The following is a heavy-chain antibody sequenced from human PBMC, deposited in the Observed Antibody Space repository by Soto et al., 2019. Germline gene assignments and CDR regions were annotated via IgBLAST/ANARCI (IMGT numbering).Heavy chain of an antibody. D-gene: IGHD5-18*01. J-gene: IGHJ6*02. V-gene: IGHV3-23*01. CDR3: AKRGGYGPDYYYYGMDV. CDR1: GFTFSSYA. Sequence: GGSLRLSCAASGFTFSSYAMSWVRQAPGKGLEWVSAISGSGGSTYYADSVKGRFTISRDNSKNTLYLQMNSLRAEDTAVYYCAKRGGYGPDYYYYGMDVWGQGTTVTVS. CDR2: ISGSGGST.